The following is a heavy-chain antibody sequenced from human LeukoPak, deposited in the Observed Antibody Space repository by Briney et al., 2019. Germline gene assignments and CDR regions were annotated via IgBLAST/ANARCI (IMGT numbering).Heavy chain of an antibody. D-gene: IGHD3-10*01. V-gene: IGHV3-53*01. Sequence: GGSLRLSCAVSGFSVSSNYMTWVRQAPGKGLEWVSVIYNGDTTYYTDSVKGRFTISRDNSKNTLYLQMNSLRAEDTAVYYCARAFGDLPLWGQGTLVTVSA. J-gene: IGHJ4*02. CDR2: IYNGDTT. CDR3: ARAFGDLPL. CDR1: GFSVSSNY.